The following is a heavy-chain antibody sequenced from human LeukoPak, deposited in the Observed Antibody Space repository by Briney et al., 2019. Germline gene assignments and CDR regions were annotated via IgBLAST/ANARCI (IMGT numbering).Heavy chain of an antibody. V-gene: IGHV4-34*01. CDR1: GGSFSGYY. CDR3: ARGIVVVPAAMSGYWFDP. J-gene: IGHJ5*02. Sequence: SETLSLTCAVYGGSFSGYYWSWIRQPPGKGLEWIGEINHSGSTNYNPSLKSRVTISVDTSKNQFSLKLSSVTAADTAVYYCARGIVVVPAAMSGYWFDPWGQGTLVTVSS. D-gene: IGHD2-2*01. CDR2: INHSGST.